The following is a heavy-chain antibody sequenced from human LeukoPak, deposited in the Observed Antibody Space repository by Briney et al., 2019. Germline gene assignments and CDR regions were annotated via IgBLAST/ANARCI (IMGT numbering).Heavy chain of an antibody. V-gene: IGHV3-64*04. J-gene: IGHJ3*02. Sequence: GGSLRLSCSASGFTFSSYAMHWVRQAPGKGLEYVSAISSNGGSTYYADSVEGRITLSRDSSKNTLFLQMNSLRAEDTAVYYCARGGSYPNDPFDIWGQGTMVTV. D-gene: IGHD1-26*01. CDR1: GFTFSSYA. CDR2: ISSNGGST. CDR3: ARGGSYPNDPFDI.